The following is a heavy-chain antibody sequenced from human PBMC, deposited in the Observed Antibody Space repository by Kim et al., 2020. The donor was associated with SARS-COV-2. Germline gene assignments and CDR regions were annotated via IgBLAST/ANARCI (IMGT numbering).Heavy chain of an antibody. V-gene: IGHV4-59*08. CDR1: GGSIGSYY. D-gene: IGHD3-22*01. J-gene: IGHJ4*02. CDR3: VRHFYETYYFDY. Sequence: SETLSLTCNVSGGSIGSYYWSWIRQPPGKELQWIGYVYYSGSTKYNPSLESRVTISVDTSKNQFSLNLTSVTASDTAVYYCVRHFYETYYFDYWGQGTLVSVSS. CDR2: VYYSGST.